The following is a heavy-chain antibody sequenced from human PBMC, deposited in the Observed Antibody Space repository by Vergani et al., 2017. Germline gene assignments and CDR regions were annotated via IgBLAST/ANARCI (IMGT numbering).Heavy chain of an antibody. CDR1: GGSISSYY. V-gene: IGHV3-23*01. CDR3: AKDLFGNYYDSSASRIDY. D-gene: IGHD3-22*01. CDR2: ISGSGGST. J-gene: IGHJ4*02. Sequence: VQLQESGPGLVKPSETLSLTCTVSGGSISSYYWSWVRQAPGKGLEWVSAISGSGGSTYYADSVKGRFTISRDNSKNTLYLQMNSLRAEDTAVYYCAKDLFGNYYDSSASRIDYWGQGTLVTVSS.